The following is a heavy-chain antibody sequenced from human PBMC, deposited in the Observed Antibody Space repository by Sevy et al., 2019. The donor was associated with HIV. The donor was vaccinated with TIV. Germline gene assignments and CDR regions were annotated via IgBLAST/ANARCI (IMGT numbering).Heavy chain of an antibody. CDR2: ISSSGSTI. V-gene: IGHV3-11*04. Sequence: GGSLRLSCAASGFTFSDYYMSWIRQAPGKGLEWVSYISSSGSTIYYADSVKGRFTISRDNAKNSLYLQMNSLRAEDTDVYYCAGASYGDYVSTFIYYNYYMDVWGKGTTVTVSS. CDR3: AGASYGDYVSTFIYYNYYMDV. J-gene: IGHJ6*03. CDR1: GFTFSDYY. D-gene: IGHD4-17*01.